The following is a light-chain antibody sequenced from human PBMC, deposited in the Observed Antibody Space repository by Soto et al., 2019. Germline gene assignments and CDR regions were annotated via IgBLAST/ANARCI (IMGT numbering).Light chain of an antibody. CDR1: QSLDSW. V-gene: IGKV1-5*03. CDR3: QQYHTFST. CDR2: KTS. Sequence: DIQMTQSPSTLSASVEDRVTITCRASQSLDSWLAWYQQKPGKPPKLLIYKTSILELGVPSRFSGSGSGTLFTLTISSLQPDDFATYYCQQYHTFSTFGQGTKVELK. J-gene: IGKJ1*01.